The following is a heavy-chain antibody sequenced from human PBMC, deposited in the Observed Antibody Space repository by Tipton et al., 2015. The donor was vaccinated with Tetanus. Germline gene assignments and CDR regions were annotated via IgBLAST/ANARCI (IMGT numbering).Heavy chain of an antibody. V-gene: IGHV3-7*01. CDR3: ATKGLVGGYFDWLVFSPSFDS. CDR1: GFTFSSYW. J-gene: IGHJ4*02. D-gene: IGHD3-9*01. Sequence: SLRLSCAASGFTFSSYWMSWVRQAPGKGLEWVANINQGGNEKYYADSVKGRFTISRDNAKNTLYLQMNSLRAEDTAVYYCATKGLVGGYFDWLVFSPSFDSWGPGTLVSASS. CDR2: INQGGNEK.